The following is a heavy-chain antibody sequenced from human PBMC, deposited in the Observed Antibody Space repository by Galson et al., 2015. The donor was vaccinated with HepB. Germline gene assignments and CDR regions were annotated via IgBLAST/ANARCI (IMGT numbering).Heavy chain of an antibody. J-gene: IGHJ6*03. D-gene: IGHD4-17*01. Sequence: SVKVSCKASGGTFSSYAISWVRQAPGQGLEWMGGIIPILGIANYAQKFQGRVTITADKSTSTAYMELSSLRSEDTAVYYCARSRNDYGDNYYYYYMDVWGKGTTVTVSS. CDR1: GGTFSSYA. V-gene: IGHV1-69*10. CDR3: ARSRNDYGDNYYYYYMDV. CDR2: IIPILGIA.